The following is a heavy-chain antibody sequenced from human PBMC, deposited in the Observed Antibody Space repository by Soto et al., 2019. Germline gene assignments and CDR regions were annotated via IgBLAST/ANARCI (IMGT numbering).Heavy chain of an antibody. CDR3: ARDLIELPYYYGMDV. V-gene: IGHV3-33*01. D-gene: IGHD2-21*01. CDR2: IWHDGITK. CDR1: GFNFKNYG. J-gene: IGHJ6*02. Sequence: QVQLVESGGGVVQPGRSLRLSCAASGFNFKNYGMHWVRQAPGKGLEWVAVIWHDGITKNYADSVKGRFTISRDNFKNTMYLEMNSLRAEDKAVYYCARDLIELPYYYGMDVWGQGTTVTVSS.